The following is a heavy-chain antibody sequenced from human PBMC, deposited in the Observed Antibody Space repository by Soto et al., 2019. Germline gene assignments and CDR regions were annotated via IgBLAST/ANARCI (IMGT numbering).Heavy chain of an antibody. Sequence: PGESLTISCKGSGYSFTSYWISWVRQMPGKGLEWMGRIDPSDSYTNYSPSFQGHVTISADKSISTAYLQWSSLKASDTAMYYWERRRYGPRNYGRDVWGQGTTVTVSS. J-gene: IGHJ6*02. CDR3: ERRRYGPRNYGRDV. V-gene: IGHV5-10-1*01. CDR1: GYSFTSYW. CDR2: IDPSDSYT. D-gene: IGHD5-18*01.